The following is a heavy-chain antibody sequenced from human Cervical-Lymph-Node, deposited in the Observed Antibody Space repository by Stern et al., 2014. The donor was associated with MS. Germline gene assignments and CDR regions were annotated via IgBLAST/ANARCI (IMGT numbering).Heavy chain of an antibody. V-gene: IGHV3-43*01. Sequence: QLVESGGVVVQPGGSLRLSCAASGFTFDDYTIHWVRQAPGKGLEWVSLIKWDGTSTYFADSVKGRFTVSRDNSKNSLSLQMYSLRTEDTALYYCARPQNSGWSWGLNYWGLGTLVTVSS. CDR1: GFTFDDYT. CDR2: IKWDGTST. D-gene: IGHD6-19*01. J-gene: IGHJ4*02. CDR3: ARPQNSGWSWGLNY.